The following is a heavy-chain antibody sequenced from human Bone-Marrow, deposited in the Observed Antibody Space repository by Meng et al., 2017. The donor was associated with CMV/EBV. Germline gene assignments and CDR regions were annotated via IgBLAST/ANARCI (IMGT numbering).Heavy chain of an antibody. V-gene: IGHV3-23*01. CDR3: AKGRRDYSNYILDY. D-gene: IGHD4-11*01. J-gene: IGHJ4*01. Sequence: GESLKISCGASGFTFSTYAMTWVRQAPGKGLEWVSGISGSGGKTRYADSVKGRFTISRDDSKNTLNLQMHSLRVEDTAVYYCAKGRRDYSNYILDYWGPGTLVTVSS. CDR1: GFTFSTYA. CDR2: ISGSGGKT.